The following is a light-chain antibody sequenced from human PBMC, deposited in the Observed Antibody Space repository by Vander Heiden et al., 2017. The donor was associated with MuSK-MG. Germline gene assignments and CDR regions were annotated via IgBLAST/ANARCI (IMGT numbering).Light chain of an antibody. CDR3: GSSTTSATVV. CDR1: SSDIGAYNY. J-gene: IGLJ3*02. Sequence: QSALTQPASVSGSPGQSITISCTGTSSDIGAYNYVSWYQQHPGNAPMLRMYDVTNRPSGVSNRVSGSKSGTTASLTISGLQAEDDSHYYCGSSTTSATVVFGGGTKLTVL. V-gene: IGLV2-14*03. CDR2: DVT.